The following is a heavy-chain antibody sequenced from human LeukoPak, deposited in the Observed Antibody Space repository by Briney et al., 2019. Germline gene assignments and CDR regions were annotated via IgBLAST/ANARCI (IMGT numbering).Heavy chain of an antibody. Sequence: ASVKVSCKASGGTFSSYAISWVRQAPGQGLEWMGWISAYNGNTNYAQKLQGRVTMTTDTSTSTAYMELRSLRSDDTAVYYCAREGPSMVPTGYWGQGTLVTVSS. CDR3: AREGPSMVPTGY. J-gene: IGHJ4*02. CDR1: GGTFSSYA. D-gene: IGHD4/OR15-4a*01. V-gene: IGHV1-18*01. CDR2: ISAYNGNT.